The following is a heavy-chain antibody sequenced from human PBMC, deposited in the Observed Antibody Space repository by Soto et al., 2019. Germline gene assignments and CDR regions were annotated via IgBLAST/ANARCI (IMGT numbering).Heavy chain of an antibody. CDR2: ISYDGSNK. CDR3: ARDEVSTAMVTGAFDM. V-gene: IGHV3-30-3*01. D-gene: IGHD5-18*01. Sequence: PGGSLRLSCAASGFTFSSYAMHWVRQAPGKGLEWVAVISYDGSNKYYADSVKGRFTISRDNSKNTLYLQMNSLRAEDTAVYYCARDEVSTAMVTGAFDMWGQGTMVTVS. CDR1: GFTFSSYA. J-gene: IGHJ3*02.